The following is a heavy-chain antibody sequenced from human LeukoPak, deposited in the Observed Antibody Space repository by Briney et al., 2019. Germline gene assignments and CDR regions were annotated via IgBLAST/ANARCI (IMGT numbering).Heavy chain of an antibody. J-gene: IGHJ3*02. CDR2: ISSSSSTI. CDR1: GFTFSSYS. CDR3: AGDYDFWSGYPRDAFDI. Sequence: PGGSLRLSCAASGFTFSSYSMNWVRQAPGKGLEWVSYISSSSSTIYYADSVKGRFTISRDNAKNSLYLQMNSLRAEDTAVYYCAGDYDFWSGYPRDAFDIWGQGTMVTVSS. D-gene: IGHD3-3*01. V-gene: IGHV3-48*01.